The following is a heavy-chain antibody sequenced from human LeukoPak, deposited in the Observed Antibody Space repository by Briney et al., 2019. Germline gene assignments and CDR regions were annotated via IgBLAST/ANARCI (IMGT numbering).Heavy chain of an antibody. J-gene: IGHJ4*02. Sequence: PGRSLRLSCAASGFTFSSYAMHWVRQAPGKGLEWVAVISYDGSNKYYADSVKGRFTISRDNSKNTLYLQMNSLRAEDTAVYYCARAPSSSPAYWGQGTLVTVSS. V-gene: IGHV3-30-3*01. D-gene: IGHD6-13*01. CDR2: ISYDGSNK. CDR1: GFTFSSYA. CDR3: ARAPSSSPAY.